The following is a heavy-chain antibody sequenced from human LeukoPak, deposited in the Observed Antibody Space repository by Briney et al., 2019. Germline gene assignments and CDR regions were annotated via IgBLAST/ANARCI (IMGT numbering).Heavy chain of an antibody. CDR3: ATGHLPYAPFDY. Sequence: ASVKVSCKVSGYTLTELSMHWVRQAPGKGLEWMGGFDPEDGETIYAQKFQGRVTMTEDTSTDTAYMELSSLRSEDTAVYYCATGHLPYAPFDYWGQGTLVTVSS. CDR2: FDPEDGET. D-gene: IGHD3-16*01. CDR1: GYTLTELS. J-gene: IGHJ4*02. V-gene: IGHV1-24*01.